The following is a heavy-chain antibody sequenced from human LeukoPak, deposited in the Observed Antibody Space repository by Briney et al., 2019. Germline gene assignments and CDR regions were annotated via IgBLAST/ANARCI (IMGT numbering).Heavy chain of an antibody. CDR3: GRGRCGELRGPLKLNWF. CDR2: SYYSRST. Sequence: SETLSLTCTVCGGSSNSYYWSWIRPPPGERLEGTCNSYYSRSTNYNHSLKSRVTISVDTSKNQFSLKMNPVTASHTAVYYCGRGRCGELRGPLKLNWF. D-gene: IGHD3-10*01. V-gene: IGHV4-59*12. J-gene: IGHJ5*01. CDR1: GGSSNSYY.